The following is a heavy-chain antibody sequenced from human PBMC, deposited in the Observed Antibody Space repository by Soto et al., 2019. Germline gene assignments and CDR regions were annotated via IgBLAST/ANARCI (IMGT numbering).Heavy chain of an antibody. D-gene: IGHD4-4*01. V-gene: IGHV5-51*01. CDR1: GYSFTSYW. J-gene: IGHJ5*02. CDR2: IYPGDSGT. Sequence: PGESLKISCKGSGYSFTSYWIGWVRQMPGKGLEWMGIIYPGDSGTRYSPSFQGQVTISADKSISTAYLQWSSLKASDTAMYYCARRPSTTVTDPFDWFDPWGQGTLVTVSS. CDR3: ARRPSTTVTDPFDWFDP.